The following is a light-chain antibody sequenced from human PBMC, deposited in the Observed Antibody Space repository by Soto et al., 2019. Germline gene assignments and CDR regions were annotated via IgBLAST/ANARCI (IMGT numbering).Light chain of an antibody. CDR1: SSDVGAYKY. CDR3: TSYTTSSTLL. J-gene: IGLJ2*01. CDR2: EVS. Sequence: QSVLTQPASVSGSPGQSITISCTGTSSDVGAYKYVSWYQKHPGKAPKLMIYEVSNRPSGVSIRFSGSKSGNTASLTISGLQAEDEADYYCTSYTTSSTLLIGGGTKLTVL. V-gene: IGLV2-14*01.